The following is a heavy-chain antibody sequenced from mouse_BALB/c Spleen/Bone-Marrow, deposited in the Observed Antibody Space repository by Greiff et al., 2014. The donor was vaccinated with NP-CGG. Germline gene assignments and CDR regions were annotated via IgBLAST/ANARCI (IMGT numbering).Heavy chain of an antibody. V-gene: IGHV5-6*01. J-gene: IGHJ2*01. CDR3: ARDGLDY. D-gene: IGHD3-1*01. CDR1: GFTFSSYG. Sequence: EVKLVESGGDLVKPGGSLKLSCAASGFTFSSYGMSWVRQTPDKRLEWVATISSGGSYTYYPDSVKGRSTISRDNAKNTLYLQMSSLKSEDTAMYYCARDGLDYWGQGTTLTVSS. CDR2: ISSGGSYT.